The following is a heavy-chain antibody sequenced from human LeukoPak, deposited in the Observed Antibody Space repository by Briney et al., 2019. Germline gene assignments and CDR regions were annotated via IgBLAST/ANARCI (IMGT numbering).Heavy chain of an antibody. CDR1: GFTFSSYE. CDR2: ISSSGSTI. J-gene: IGHJ4*02. Sequence: PGGSLRLSCAASGFTFSSYEMNWVRQAPGKGLEWVSYISSSGSTIYYADSVKGRFTISRDKSKNTLYLQMDSLRAEDTAVYYCTKDIDTGAAGYYFDYWGQGTLVTVSS. CDR3: TKDIDTGAAGYYFDY. D-gene: IGHD6-13*01. V-gene: IGHV3-48*03.